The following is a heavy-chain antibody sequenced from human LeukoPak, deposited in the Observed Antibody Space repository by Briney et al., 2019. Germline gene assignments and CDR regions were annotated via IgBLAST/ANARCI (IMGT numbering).Heavy chain of an antibody. CDR3: ASFDYEDH. D-gene: IGHD3-9*01. Sequence: SETLSLTCAVYGGSFSGYYWSWIRQPPGKGLEWIGEINHSGSTNYNPSLKSRVTISVDTSKNQFSLKLSSVTAADTAVYYCASFDYEDHWGQGTLVTVSS. CDR1: GGSFSGYY. CDR2: INHSGST. V-gene: IGHV4-34*01. J-gene: IGHJ4*02.